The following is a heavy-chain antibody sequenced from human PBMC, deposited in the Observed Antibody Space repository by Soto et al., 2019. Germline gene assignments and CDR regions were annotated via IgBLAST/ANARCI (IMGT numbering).Heavy chain of an antibody. CDR2: ISGSGGST. CDR3: AKGGSSTTPGGYYFYAMHV. D-gene: IGHD2-2*01. CDR1: GFSFSSYA. Sequence: SGGSLRLSCAVSGFSFSSYAMSWVRQAPGKGLEWVAAISGSGGSTYYADSVKGRFTISRDNSKNTLYLQINSLRAEDTAVFYCAKGGSSTTPGGYYFYAMHVWGQGTTVTVSS. V-gene: IGHV3-23*01. J-gene: IGHJ6*02.